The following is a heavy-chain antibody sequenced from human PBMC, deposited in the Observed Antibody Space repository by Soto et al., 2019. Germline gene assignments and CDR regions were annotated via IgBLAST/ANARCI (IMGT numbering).Heavy chain of an antibody. CDR2: INPNSGVA. CDR3: AKDDAGHPDF. J-gene: IGHJ4*02. Sequence: GASVKVSCKASGFTFTGYYMHLVRQVTGQGLEWIGWINPNSGVANYAQKFHDWVTITRDTSITTAYMELSGLKSDDTPVYFCAKDDAGHPDFWGQGTLVTVSS. V-gene: IGHV1-2*04. D-gene: IGHD6-13*01. CDR1: GFTFTGYY.